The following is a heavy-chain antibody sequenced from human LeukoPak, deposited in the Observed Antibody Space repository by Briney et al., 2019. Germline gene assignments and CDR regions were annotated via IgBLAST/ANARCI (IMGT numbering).Heavy chain of an antibody. J-gene: IGHJ1*01. D-gene: IGHD1-26*01. CDR2: ISSSSSYI. CDR3: ARDSAREVGAWYLD. CDR1: GFTFSSYS. Sequence: GGSLRLSCAASGFTFSSYSMNWVRQAPGKGLEWVSSISSSSSYIYYADSVKDRFTISRDNAKNSLYLQMNSLRAEDTAVYYCARDSAREVGAWYLDWGQGTLVTVSS. V-gene: IGHV3-21*01.